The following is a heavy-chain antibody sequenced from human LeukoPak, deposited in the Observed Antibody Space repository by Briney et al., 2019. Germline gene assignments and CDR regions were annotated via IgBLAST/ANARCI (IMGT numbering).Heavy chain of an antibody. J-gene: IGHJ6*02. Sequence: GGSLRLSCAASGFTFSSYAMSWVRQAPGKGLEWVSAVSGSGGSTYYADSVKGRFTISRDNSKNTLYLQMNSLRAEDTAVYYCAKRGFGFYYGMDVWGQGTTVTVSS. CDR1: GFTFSSYA. CDR2: VSGSGGST. V-gene: IGHV3-23*01. CDR3: AKRGFGFYYGMDV. D-gene: IGHD3-16*01.